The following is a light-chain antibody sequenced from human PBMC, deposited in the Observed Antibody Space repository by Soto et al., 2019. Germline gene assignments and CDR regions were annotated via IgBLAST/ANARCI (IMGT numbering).Light chain of an antibody. Sequence: EIVLTQSPGTLSLSPWERATLSCRASQSVSSSFLTWYQQKPGQAPRLLIYDASNRATGIPVRFSGSGSGTDFTLTISSLEPEDFAVYYCQQRSNWITFGQGTRLEIK. CDR1: QSVSSSF. J-gene: IGKJ5*01. V-gene: IGKV3D-20*02. CDR3: QQRSNWIT. CDR2: DAS.